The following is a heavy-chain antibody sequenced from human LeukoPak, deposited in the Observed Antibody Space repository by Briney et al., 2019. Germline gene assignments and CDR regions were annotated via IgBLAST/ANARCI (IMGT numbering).Heavy chain of an antibody. D-gene: IGHD5-18*01. CDR3: ARQDEDTAMANNWFDP. CDR1: GGSISSSSYY. CDR2: IYYSGST. Sequence: PSETLSLTCTVSGGSISSSSYYWGWIRQPPGKGLEWIGSIYYSGSTYYNPSLKSRVTISVDTSKNQFSLKLSSVTAADTAVYYCARQDEDTAMANNWFDPWGQGTLVTVSS. V-gene: IGHV4-39*01. J-gene: IGHJ5*02.